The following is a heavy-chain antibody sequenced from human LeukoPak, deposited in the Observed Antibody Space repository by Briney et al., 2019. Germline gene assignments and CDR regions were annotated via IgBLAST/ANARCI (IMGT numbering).Heavy chain of an antibody. CDR3: ASSIAVADDY. CDR2: INHSGST. V-gene: IGHV4-34*01. D-gene: IGHD6-19*01. Sequence: PSETLSLTCAVYGGSFSGYYWSWIRQPPGEGLEWIGEINHSGSTNYNPSLKSRVTISVDTSKNQFSLKLSSVTAADTAVYYCASSIAVADDYWGQGTLVTVSS. CDR1: GGSFSGYY. J-gene: IGHJ4*02.